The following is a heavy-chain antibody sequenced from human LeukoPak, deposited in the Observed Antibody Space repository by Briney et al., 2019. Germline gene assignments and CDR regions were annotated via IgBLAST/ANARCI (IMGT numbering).Heavy chain of an antibody. Sequence: PGGSLRLSCAASGFTFSTYGMHWVRQAPGKGLEWVAFIRYDGRNKYYADSVKGRFTISRDNSRNTLYLQMNSLRVDDTAVYYCARDLCWGCFDDWGQGNLVTVSS. CDR3: ARDLCWGCFDD. V-gene: IGHV3-30*02. J-gene: IGHJ4*02. CDR1: GFTFSTYG. D-gene: IGHD3-10*02. CDR2: IRYDGRNK.